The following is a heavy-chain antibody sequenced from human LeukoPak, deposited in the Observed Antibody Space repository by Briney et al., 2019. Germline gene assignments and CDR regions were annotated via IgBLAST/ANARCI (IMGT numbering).Heavy chain of an antibody. Sequence: ASVKVSCKTSGYTFTDYYMHWVRQAPGQGLEWMGWIHPNNGGTNYAQKFQGRVTMTRDTSISTAYMELSRLRSDDTAVYYCARGRGYCSSTSCSNWFDPWGQGTLVTVSS. CDR1: GYTFTDYY. J-gene: IGHJ5*02. V-gene: IGHV1-2*02. D-gene: IGHD2-2*01. CDR3: ARGRGYCSSTSCSNWFDP. CDR2: IHPNNGGT.